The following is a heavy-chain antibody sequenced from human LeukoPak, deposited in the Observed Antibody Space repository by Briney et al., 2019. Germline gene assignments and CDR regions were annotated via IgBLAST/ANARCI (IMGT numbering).Heavy chain of an antibody. V-gene: IGHV4-59*08. Sequence: SETLSLTCTVSGGSISSYYWSWIRQPPGKGLEWIGYIYYSGSTNYNPSLKSRVTISVDTSKNQFSLKLSSVTAADTAVYYCARLPVVVVPASPHYYYYYGMDVWGQGTTVTVSS. CDR1: GGSISSYY. CDR2: IYYSGST. D-gene: IGHD2-2*01. CDR3: ARLPVVVVPASPHYYYYYGMDV. J-gene: IGHJ6*02.